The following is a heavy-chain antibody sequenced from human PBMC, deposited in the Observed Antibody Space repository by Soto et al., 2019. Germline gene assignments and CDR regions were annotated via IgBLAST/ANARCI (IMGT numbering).Heavy chain of an antibody. V-gene: IGHV3-64*02. D-gene: IGHD3-22*01. CDR1: GFTFSDYP. CDR3: ARVFYHRDVIYYDY. CDR2: ITSNGGST. J-gene: IGHJ4*02. Sequence: GGSLRLSCTASGFTFSDYPMHWVRQAPGRGLHYVSSITSNGGSTFYADSVKGRFIISRDNYQNTLYLQMGSLRVEDMAVYYCARVFYHRDVIYYDYWGQGALVTVSS.